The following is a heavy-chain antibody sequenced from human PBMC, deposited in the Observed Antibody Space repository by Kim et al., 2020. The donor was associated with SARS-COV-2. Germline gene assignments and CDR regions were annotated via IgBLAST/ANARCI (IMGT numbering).Heavy chain of an antibody. J-gene: IGHJ4*02. D-gene: IGHD3-10*01. CDR3: ARGPMVRGVTTYFDY. Sequence: QKFQGRVTITADKSTSTAYMERSSLRSEDTAVYYCARGPMVRGVTTYFDYWGQGTLVTVSS. V-gene: IGHV1-69*04.